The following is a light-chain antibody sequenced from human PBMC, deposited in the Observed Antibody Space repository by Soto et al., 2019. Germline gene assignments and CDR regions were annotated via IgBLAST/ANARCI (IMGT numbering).Light chain of an antibody. J-gene: IGKJ5*01. CDR2: AAY. Sequence: LQMSPSPSILSAFVGDRVPNTCRASQSISSWLAWYQQKPGKAHKLLIYAAYTLQSGVQSRFSGSGSGTEFTLTISSLQPEDFATYYCKQLNSYSITVGQGARLEIK. CDR3: KQLNSYSIT. CDR1: QSISSW. V-gene: IGKV1-9*01.